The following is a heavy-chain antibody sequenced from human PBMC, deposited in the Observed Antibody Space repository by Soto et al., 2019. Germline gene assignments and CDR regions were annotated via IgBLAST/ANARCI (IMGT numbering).Heavy chain of an antibody. D-gene: IGHD3-16*01. CDR3: TRSRPLPSMNTGDDPLEI. CDR2: MSFDGTR. V-gene: IGHV3-30*03. CDR1: GFTFSNYA. Sequence: QVQLVESGGGVVQPGTSLTLSCAASGFTFSNYAMHWVRQAPGKGLEWVAAMSFDGTRYYADSVKGRSTISRDSARNTVFLQTSGLSVDETALYYCTRSRPLPSMNTGDDPLEIWRQGTMVNVSS. J-gene: IGHJ3*02.